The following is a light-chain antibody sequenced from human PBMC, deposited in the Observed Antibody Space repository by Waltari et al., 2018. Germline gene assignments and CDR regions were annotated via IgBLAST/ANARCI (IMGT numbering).Light chain of an antibody. CDR1: QSISNY. J-gene: IGKJ1*01. CDR3: QQSYSTPPT. V-gene: IGKV1-39*01. CDR2: AAS. Sequence: DIQMTQSPSSLSASVGDRVTITCLASQSISNYLIWYQQKPGKAPKLLIYAASSLQSGVPSRFSGSGSGTDFTLTISSLQPEDFATYYCQQSYSTPPTFGQGTKVEIK.